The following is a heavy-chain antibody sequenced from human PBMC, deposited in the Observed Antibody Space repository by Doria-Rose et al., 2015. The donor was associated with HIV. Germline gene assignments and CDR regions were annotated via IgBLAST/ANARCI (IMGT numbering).Heavy chain of an antibody. CDR2: IFSDDER. V-gene: IGHV2-26*01. D-gene: IGHD6-13*01. Sequence: ESGPVLVEPTETLTLTCTVSGVSLSSPGMGVSWIRQPPGKAPEWLANIFSDDERSYKTSLKSRLTISRGTSKSQVVLTMTDRDPVDTATYYCARIKSSRWYHKYYFDFWGQGTLVIVSA. CDR1: GVSLSSPGMG. CDR3: ARIKSSRWYHKYYFDF. J-gene: IGHJ4*02.